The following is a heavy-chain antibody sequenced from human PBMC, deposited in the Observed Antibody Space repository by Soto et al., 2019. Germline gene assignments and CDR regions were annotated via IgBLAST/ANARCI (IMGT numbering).Heavy chain of an antibody. D-gene: IGHD2-2*01. CDR2: IYSSGTT. CDR1: AGSMRSYY. V-gene: IGHV4-4*07. J-gene: IGHJ3*02. CDR3: ARGSDAYAFDI. Sequence: SETLSLTCSVSAGSMRSYYWSWIRQPAGKGLEYIGHIYSSGTTNYNPSLQSRVTMSKDTSEKWFSLRLTSMTAADTAVCYCARGSDAYAFDIWGQGIMVTVSS.